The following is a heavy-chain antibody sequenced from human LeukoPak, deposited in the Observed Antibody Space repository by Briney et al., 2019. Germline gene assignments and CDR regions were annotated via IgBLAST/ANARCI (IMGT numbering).Heavy chain of an antibody. CDR3: ARDLYDTAVAGRFDY. CDR1: GYTFTSYG. Sequence: ASVKVSCKASGYTFTSYGISWVRQAPGQGLEWMGWISAYNGNTNYAQKLQGRVTMTTDTSTSTAYMELRSLRSDDTAVYYCARDLYDTAVAGRFDYWGQGTLVTVSS. D-gene: IGHD6-19*01. V-gene: IGHV1-18*04. J-gene: IGHJ4*02. CDR2: ISAYNGNT.